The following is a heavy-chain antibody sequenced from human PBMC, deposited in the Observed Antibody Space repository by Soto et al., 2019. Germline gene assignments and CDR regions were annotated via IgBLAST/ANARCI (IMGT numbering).Heavy chain of an antibody. J-gene: IGHJ4*02. CDR2: VYYTGST. CDR1: GGSISGYY. D-gene: IGHD6-6*01. CDR3: ARSIAVPSGHIDH. Sequence: QVQLQESGPGLVKPSETLSLTCRVSGGSISGYYWSWVRLAPGKGLEWIGDVYYTGSTNYNPSLQSRVSSTDDTSNKHFSLRLSRVTAADTAVYFCARSIAVPSGHIDHWGQGSRVTISS. V-gene: IGHV4-59*01.